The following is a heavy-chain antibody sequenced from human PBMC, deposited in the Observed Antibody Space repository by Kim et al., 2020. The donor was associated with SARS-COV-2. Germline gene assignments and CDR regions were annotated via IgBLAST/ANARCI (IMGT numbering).Heavy chain of an antibody. V-gene: IGHV4-39*01. Sequence: LKSRVTISVDTSKNQFSLKLSSVTAADTAVYYCARHKADSGYGKYYFDYWGQGTLVTVSS. J-gene: IGHJ4*02. D-gene: IGHD5-12*01. CDR3: ARHKADSGYGKYYFDY.